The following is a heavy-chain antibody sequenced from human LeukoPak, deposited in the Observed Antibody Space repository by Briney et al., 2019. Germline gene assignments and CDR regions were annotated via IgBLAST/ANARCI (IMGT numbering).Heavy chain of an antibody. CDR3: ARVYGDYARVLYYYYGMDV. CDR2: ISYDGSNK. J-gene: IGHJ6*02. CDR1: GFTFSSYA. V-gene: IGHV3-30-3*01. Sequence: GRSLRLSCAASGFTFSSYAMHWVRQAPGKGLEWVAVISYDGSNKYYADSVKGRFTISRDNSKNTLYLQMNSLRAEDTAVYYCARVYGDYARVLYYYYGMDVWDQGTTVTVSS. D-gene: IGHD4-17*01.